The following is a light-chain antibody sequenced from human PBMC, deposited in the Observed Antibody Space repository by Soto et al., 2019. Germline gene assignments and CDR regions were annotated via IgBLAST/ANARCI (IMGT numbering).Light chain of an antibody. Sequence: QSALTQPASVSGSPGQSITISCTGTSSDVGSYNLVSWYQQHPGKAPKLMIYEDNKRPSGVSDRFSGSKCGNTASLTISGLQAEDEAHYYCCSYAPISTVVFGGGAKLTV. CDR2: EDN. CDR1: SSDVGSYNL. J-gene: IGLJ3*02. CDR3: CSYAPISTVV. V-gene: IGLV2-23*01.